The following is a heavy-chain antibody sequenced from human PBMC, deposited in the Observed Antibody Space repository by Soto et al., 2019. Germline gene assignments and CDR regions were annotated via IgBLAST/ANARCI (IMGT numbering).Heavy chain of an antibody. CDR1: GGSFSGYY. CDR2: INHSGST. CDR3: ARGRGPNTGITGTTGDEINYYYYYMDV. D-gene: IGHD1-7*01. J-gene: IGHJ6*03. V-gene: IGHV4-34*01. Sequence: SETLSLTCAVYGGSFSGYYWSWIRQPPGKGLEWIGEINHSGSTNYNPSLKSRVTISVDTSKNQFSLKLSSVTAADTAVYYCARGRGPNTGITGTTGDEINYYYYYMDVWGKGTTVTVSS.